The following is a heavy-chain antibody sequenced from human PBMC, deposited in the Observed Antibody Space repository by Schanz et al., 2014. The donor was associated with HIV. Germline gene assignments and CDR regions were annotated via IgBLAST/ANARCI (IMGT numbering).Heavy chain of an antibody. CDR2: IWYDATNE. Sequence: EQLVESGGGLGLPGGSLRLSCAASGFTFSSYAMHWVRQAPGTGLEWVAVIWYDATNEYYADSVKGRFTISRDNSQNTKYLQMNSLRAEDKAVYYCARGGGQFDYYESSGYGNWFDSWGQGTLVTVSS. D-gene: IGHD3-22*01. CDR1: GFTFSSYA. CDR3: ARGGGQFDYYESSGYGNWFDS. V-gene: IGHV3-33*08. J-gene: IGHJ5*01.